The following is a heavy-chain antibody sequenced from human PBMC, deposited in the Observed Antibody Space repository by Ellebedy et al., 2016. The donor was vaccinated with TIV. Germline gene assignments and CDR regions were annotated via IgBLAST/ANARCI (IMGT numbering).Heavy chain of an antibody. CDR1: APTFNTLS. V-gene: IGHV3-21*01. D-gene: IGHD6-6*01. CDR2: ISGDGSYI. Sequence: GESLKISXAVSAPTFNTLSMNWVRQAPGKGLEWVSSISGDGSYIYYADSLRGRFTISRDNARNLLYLQMNSLTPEDTGVYYCARILFSSDDFWGQGTLVTVSS. CDR3: ARILFSSDDF. J-gene: IGHJ4*02.